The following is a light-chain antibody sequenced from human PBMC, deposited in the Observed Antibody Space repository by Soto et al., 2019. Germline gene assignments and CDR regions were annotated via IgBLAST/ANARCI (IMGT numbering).Light chain of an antibody. CDR3: TSYVGSNIWV. CDR2: EVS. V-gene: IGLV2-8*01. Sequence: QSVLTQPPSASGSPGQSVTISCTGTSSDVGAYKYVSWYQQYPGKAPKLMIYEVSKRPSGVPDRFSGSKSGNTASLTVSGLQAEDEADYYCTSYVGSNIWVFGGRNKVTVL. J-gene: IGLJ3*02. CDR1: SSDVGAYKY.